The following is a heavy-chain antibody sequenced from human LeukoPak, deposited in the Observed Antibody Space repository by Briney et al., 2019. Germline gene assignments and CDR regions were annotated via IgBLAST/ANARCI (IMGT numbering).Heavy chain of an antibody. CDR2: INHSGST. V-gene: IGHV4-34*01. D-gene: IGHD3-22*01. J-gene: IGHJ4*02. CDR3: ARGDGSGICRD. Sequence: SETLSLTCAVYGGSLSGYYWSWIRQPPGKGLEWIGEINHSGSTNYNPSLKSRVTISVDTSKNQFSLKLSSVTAADTAVYYCARGDGSGICRDWGQGTLVTVSS. CDR1: GGSLSGYY.